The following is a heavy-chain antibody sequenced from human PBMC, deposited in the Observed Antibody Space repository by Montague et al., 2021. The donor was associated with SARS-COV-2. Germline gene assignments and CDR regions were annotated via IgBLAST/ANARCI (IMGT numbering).Heavy chain of an antibody. D-gene: IGHD2-21*01. CDR1: VGSFNSFY. CDR2: IYHSGTT. CDR3: ARPSMVSRNYYYYGIDV. Sequence: TLSLTCIVSVGSFNSFYWSWIRQPPGKGLEWIGYIYHSGTTHYSPSLKSRVAISLDTSKNQFSLTLNSVTAADTAVYYCARPSMVSRNYYYYGIDVWGQGTTVTVSS. J-gene: IGHJ6*02. V-gene: IGHV4-59*01.